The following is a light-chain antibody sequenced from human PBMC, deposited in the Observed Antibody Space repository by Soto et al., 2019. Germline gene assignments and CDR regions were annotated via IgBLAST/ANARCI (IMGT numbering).Light chain of an antibody. J-gene: IGLJ1*01. Sequence: QSALTQPASVSGSPGQSITISCTGTISDFVVYNYVSWYQQHPGKAPKLIIHEVSNRPSGVSNRFSGSKSGNTASLTISGLQAEDEADYYCDSYTSSRAYVFGIGTKVTAL. CDR1: ISDFVVYNY. CDR2: EVS. CDR3: DSYTSSRAYV. V-gene: IGLV2-14*01.